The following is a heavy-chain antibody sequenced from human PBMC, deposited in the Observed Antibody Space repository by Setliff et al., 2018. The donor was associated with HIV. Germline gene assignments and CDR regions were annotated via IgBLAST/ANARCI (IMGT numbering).Heavy chain of an antibody. CDR3: ARDASAPPLNWFDP. Sequence: ASVKVSCKASGCIFSDYYIHWVRQTPGQGLEWMGWINGGIDRPEYSEKFQGRVTITRDPSASTVYMELTSLRSEDTAVYYCARDASAPPLNWFDPWGQGTLVTGSS. V-gene: IGHV1-3*01. CDR1: GCIFSDYY. J-gene: IGHJ5*02. CDR2: INGGIDRP.